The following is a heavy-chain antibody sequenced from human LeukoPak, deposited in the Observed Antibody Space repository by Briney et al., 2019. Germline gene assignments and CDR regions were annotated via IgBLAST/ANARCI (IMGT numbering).Heavy chain of an antibody. Sequence: GGSLRLSCAASGFTFSNFGMHWVRQAPGKGLEWVAVIWYDGSNKYYADSVKGRFTISRDNSKNTLYLQMNSLRAEDTAVYYCAKALVRGVTAPDYWGQGTLVTVSS. CDR2: IWYDGSNK. D-gene: IGHD3-10*01. CDR1: GFTFSNFG. J-gene: IGHJ4*02. V-gene: IGHV3-33*06. CDR3: AKALVRGVTAPDY.